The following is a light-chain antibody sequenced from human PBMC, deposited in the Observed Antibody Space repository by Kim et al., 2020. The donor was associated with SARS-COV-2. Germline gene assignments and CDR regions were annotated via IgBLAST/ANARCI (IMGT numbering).Light chain of an antibody. V-gene: IGLV2-14*01. Sequence: LTQPASVSGSPGQSITISCTGTSSDVGGYNYVSWYQQHPSKAPKLMIYDVSKRPSGVSNRFSGSKSGNTASLTISGLQAEDEADYYCSSYTSSSTWVFGGGTQLTVL. J-gene: IGLJ3*02. CDR2: DVS. CDR3: SSYTSSSTWV. CDR1: SSDVGGYNY.